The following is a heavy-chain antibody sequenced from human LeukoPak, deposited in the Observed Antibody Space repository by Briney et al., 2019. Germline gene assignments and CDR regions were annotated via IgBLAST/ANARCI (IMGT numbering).Heavy chain of an antibody. J-gene: IGHJ2*01. CDR1: GCSISSYY. D-gene: IGHD3-22*01. CDR2: IYYSGST. V-gene: IGHV4-59*01. CDR3: ARVGQFTMIVGPTYWYFDL. Sequence: PSETLSLTCTVSGCSISSYYWSWIRQPPGKGLEWIGYIYYSGSTNYNPSLKSRVTISVDTSKNQFSLKLSSVTAADTAVYYCARVGQFTMIVGPTYWYFDLWGRGTLVTVSS.